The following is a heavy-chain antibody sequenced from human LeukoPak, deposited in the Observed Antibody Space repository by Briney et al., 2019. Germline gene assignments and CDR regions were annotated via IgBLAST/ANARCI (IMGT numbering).Heavy chain of an antibody. V-gene: IGHV3-23*01. J-gene: IGHJ5*02. D-gene: IGHD2-2*01. Sequence: PGGSLRLSCVASGFTFSNYAMTWARQAPGKGLEWVSTISSGSDNTYYADSVKGRFTISRDNSKNTLYLQMNSLRVEDTAVHYCYCSSSTCYAGGGFSWGQGTQLTVSS. CDR2: ISSGSDNT. CDR3: YCSSSTCYAGGGFS. CDR1: GFTFSNYA.